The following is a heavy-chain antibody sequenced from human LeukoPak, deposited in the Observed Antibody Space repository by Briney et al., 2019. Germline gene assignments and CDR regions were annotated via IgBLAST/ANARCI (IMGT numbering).Heavy chain of an antibody. CDR3: AKDRHAPGRYCSSTTCFPFDS. Sequence: PGGSLRLSCAASGFTFSNYAMHWVRQAPGQGLEWVAVISYDGGNKYYTDSVKGRFTISGDSSKNTLYLQMNSLRAEDTAVYYCAKDRHAPGRYCSSTTCFPFDSWGQGTLVTVSS. D-gene: IGHD2-2*01. J-gene: IGHJ5*01. CDR2: ISYDGGNK. CDR1: GFTFSNYA. V-gene: IGHV3-30*04.